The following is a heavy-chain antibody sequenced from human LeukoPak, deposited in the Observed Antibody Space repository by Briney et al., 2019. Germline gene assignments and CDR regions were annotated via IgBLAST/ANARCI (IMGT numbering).Heavy chain of an antibody. Sequence: GGSLRLSCAASGFTFSSYGMHWVRQAPGKGLEWVAFIRYDGSNKYYADSVKGRFTISRDNGKHSLYLQMNSLRAEDTAVYYFARSRSTIFVSWFDPWGQGTLVTVSS. CDR3: ARSRSTIFVSWFDP. J-gene: IGHJ5*02. V-gene: IGHV3-30*02. D-gene: IGHD3-3*01. CDR1: GFTFSSYG. CDR2: IRYDGSNK.